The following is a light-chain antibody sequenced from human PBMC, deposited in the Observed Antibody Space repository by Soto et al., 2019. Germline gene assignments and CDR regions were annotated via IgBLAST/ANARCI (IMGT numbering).Light chain of an antibody. CDR1: QSVRSSY. J-gene: IGKJ4*01. V-gene: IGKV3D-20*01. Sequence: EIVLTQSPATLSLSPGDRATLSCGASQSVRSSYVAWYQQKAGLAPRLLIYDGSSRASGIPDRFSGSGSGTDFTLTIGSLEPEDFAVYYCQQYDNSAPISFGGGTQVEMK. CDR3: QQYDNSAPIS. CDR2: DGS.